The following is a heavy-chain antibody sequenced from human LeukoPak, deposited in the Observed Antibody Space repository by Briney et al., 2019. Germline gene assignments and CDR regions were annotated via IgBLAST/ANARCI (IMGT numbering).Heavy chain of an antibody. J-gene: IGHJ4*02. CDR1: GFTFSSYG. D-gene: IGHD5-24*01. CDR3: ATGTGGYNEH. Sequence: GGSLRLSCAASGFTFSSYGMHWVRQAPGKGLEWVAVISYDGSNKYYVDSVKGRFTISRDNAKNSLYLQMNSLRAEDTAVYFCATGTGGYNEHWGQGTLVTVSS. CDR2: ISYDGSNK. V-gene: IGHV3-30*03.